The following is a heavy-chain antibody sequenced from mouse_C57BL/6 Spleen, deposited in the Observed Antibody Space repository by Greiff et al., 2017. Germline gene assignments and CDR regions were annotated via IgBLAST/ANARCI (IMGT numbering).Heavy chain of an antibody. Sequence: QVQLQQPGAELVKPGASVKLSCKASGYTFTSYWMHWVKQRPGRGLEWIGRIDPSSGGTKYNEKFKSKATLTVDKPSSTAYMQLSSLTSEDSAVYYCARSGSNFAFGYRGPGPTRTVSS. D-gene: IGHD2-5*01. CDR1: GYTFTSYW. CDR3: ARSGSNFAFGY. J-gene: IGHJ2*01. V-gene: IGHV1-62-3*01. CDR2: IDPSSGGT.